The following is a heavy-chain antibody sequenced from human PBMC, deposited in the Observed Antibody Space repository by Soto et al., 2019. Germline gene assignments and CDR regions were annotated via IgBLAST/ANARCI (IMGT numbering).Heavy chain of an antibody. V-gene: IGHV4-59*08. D-gene: IGHD1-26*01. CDR1: GGSISSYY. Sequence: QVQLQESGPGLVKPSETLSLTCTVSGGSISSYYWSWIRQPPGKGLEWIGYIYYSGSTNYNPSLKSRVTISVDKSKNLFTLKLSSVAAADTAVYYCARHISGSYYYFDYWGQGTLVTVSS. CDR2: IYYSGST. CDR3: ARHISGSYYYFDY. J-gene: IGHJ4*02.